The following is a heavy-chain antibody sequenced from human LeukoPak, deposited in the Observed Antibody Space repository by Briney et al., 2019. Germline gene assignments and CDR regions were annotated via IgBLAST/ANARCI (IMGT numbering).Heavy chain of an antibody. D-gene: IGHD6-19*01. Sequence: SETLSLTCTVSGGSISSSSYYWGWIRQPPGKGLEWIGSIYYSGSTYYNPSLKSRVTISVDTSKNQSSLKLSSVTAADTAVYYCARSGIAVAGTSVAYWGQGTLVTVSS. CDR2: IYYSGST. J-gene: IGHJ4*02. CDR1: GGSISSSSYY. V-gene: IGHV4-39*01. CDR3: ARSGIAVAGTSVAY.